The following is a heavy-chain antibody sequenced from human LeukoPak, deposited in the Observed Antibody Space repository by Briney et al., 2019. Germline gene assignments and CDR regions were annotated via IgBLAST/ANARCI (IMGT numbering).Heavy chain of an antibody. CDR1: GYTFTGYY. J-gene: IGHJ4*02. CDR3: ARETSGSYYNFDY. V-gene: IGHV1-2*06. CDR2: INPNSGGT. D-gene: IGHD3-10*01. Sequence: ASVKVSCKASGYTFTGYYMHWVRQAPGQGLEWMGRINPNSGGTNYAQKFQGRVTMTRDTSISTAYMELSRLRSDDPAVYYCARETSGSYYNFDYWGQGTLVTVSS.